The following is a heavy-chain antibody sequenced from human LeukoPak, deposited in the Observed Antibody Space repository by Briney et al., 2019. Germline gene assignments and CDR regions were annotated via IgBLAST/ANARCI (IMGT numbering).Heavy chain of an antibody. V-gene: IGHV4-31*03. CDR3: AGAPGSAYNAYYFDY. Sequence: SQTLSLTCTVSGASISSGGYFWGWIRQHPWKGLEWMGYFFYSGSTYYNPSLKSRVTISVDTSKNQISLKLSSVTAADTAVYYCAGAPGSAYNAYYFDYWGQGTLVTVSS. J-gene: IGHJ4*02. CDR2: FFYSGST. CDR1: GASISSGGYF. D-gene: IGHD1-1*01.